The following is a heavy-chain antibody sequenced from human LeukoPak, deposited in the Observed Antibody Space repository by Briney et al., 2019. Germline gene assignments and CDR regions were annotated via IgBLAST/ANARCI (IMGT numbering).Heavy chain of an antibody. CDR2: IWYDGSKE. Sequence: GRSLRLSCATSGFTFSNYGMHWVRQAPGKGLEWVAVIWYDGSKEYYADSVKGRFTISRDKSKSTMYLQMNSLRVEDTAVYYCARANPVDSSGYYLGDYWGQGTLVTVSS. J-gene: IGHJ4*02. CDR3: ARANPVDSSGYYLGDY. CDR1: GFTFSNYG. V-gene: IGHV3-33*01. D-gene: IGHD3-22*01.